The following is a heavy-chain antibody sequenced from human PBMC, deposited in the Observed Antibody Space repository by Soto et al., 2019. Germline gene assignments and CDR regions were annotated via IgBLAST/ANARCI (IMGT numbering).Heavy chain of an antibody. CDR3: ANDTADCSRNSCNPGDNWFDP. Sequence: QVQLVESGGGVVQPGRSLTLSCVASGFTFRNYGMHWVRQAPGKGLEWVAIISYDGSKKYYLDSVKGRFTISRDSSKNTVSLQMNSLRVEDTAIYHCANDTADCSRNSCNPGDNWFDPWGQGTLVTVSS. J-gene: IGHJ5*02. CDR2: ISYDGSKK. V-gene: IGHV3-30*18. CDR1: GFTFRNYG. D-gene: IGHD2-2*01.